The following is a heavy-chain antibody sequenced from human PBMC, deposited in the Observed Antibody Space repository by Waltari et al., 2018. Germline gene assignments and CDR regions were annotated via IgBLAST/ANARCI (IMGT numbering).Heavy chain of an antibody. CDR2: ISYNGAT. D-gene: IGHD5-12*01. J-gene: IGHJ3*01. Sequence: QMQLQESGPGLVKPSETVSLTFSVSGGSITTNRHYWGGIRQSPGKGLEWIVTISYNGATYSSPSLKSRITMSRDTSKNQLSLTLGFVTAADTAVYYCATYIGASVGTAAFDVWGQGTMVTVSS. V-gene: IGHV4-39*01. CDR1: GGSITTNRHY. CDR3: ATYIGASVGTAAFDV.